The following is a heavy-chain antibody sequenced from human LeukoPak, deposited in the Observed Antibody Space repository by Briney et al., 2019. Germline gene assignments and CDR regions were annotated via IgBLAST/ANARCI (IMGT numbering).Heavy chain of an antibody. CDR2: INPNSGGT. V-gene: IGHV1-2*02. CDR3: ARVTYYYDSSGYDWDSDY. J-gene: IGHJ4*02. CDR1: GYTFTGFH. Sequence: ASVKVSCKASGYTFTGFHMHWVRQAPGQGLEWMGWINPNSGGTNYAQKFQGRVTMTRDTSISTVYMELSRLRSDDTAVYYCARVTYYYDSSGYDWDSDYWGQGTLVTVSS. D-gene: IGHD3-22*01.